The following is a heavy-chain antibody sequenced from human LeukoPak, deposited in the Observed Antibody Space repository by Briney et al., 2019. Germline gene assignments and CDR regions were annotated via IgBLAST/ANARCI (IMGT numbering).Heavy chain of an antibody. CDR2: IKQDGSEK. D-gene: IGHD5-24*01. Sequence: GGSLRLSCAASGFTFSNYCMIWVRQAPGKGLEWVTNIKQDGSEKRYADSVRGRFTVSRDNAQTSLYLQMSSLRAEDTAVYYCARASDPWLQLTWGQGTLVTVSS. CDR1: GFTFSNYC. J-gene: IGHJ5*02. V-gene: IGHV3-7*05. CDR3: ARASDPWLQLT.